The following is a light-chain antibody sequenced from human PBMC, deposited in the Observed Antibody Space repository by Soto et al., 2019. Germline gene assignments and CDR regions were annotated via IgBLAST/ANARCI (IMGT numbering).Light chain of an antibody. CDR2: DAS. V-gene: IGKV1-5*01. J-gene: IGKJ5*01. CDR3: QQYHTYSIT. CDR1: QTISSW. Sequence: DSQMTQSPSTLSASVGDRVTITCRASQTISSWLAWYEQKAGKAPTLLIYDASTLERGVPSRCSGTGSGTEFTLSIDSLQPDDFETYYCQQYHTYSITFGQGTRLEIK.